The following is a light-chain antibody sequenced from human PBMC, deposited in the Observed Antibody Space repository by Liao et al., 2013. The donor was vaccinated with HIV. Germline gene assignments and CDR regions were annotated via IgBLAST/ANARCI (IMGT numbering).Light chain of an antibody. CDR3: QVWGTTIDHWV. V-gene: IGLV3-25*02. CDR2: KDS. Sequence: SYELTQPPSVSVSPGQTARITCSGDALPKQYAYWYQQKAGQAPVQVIYKDSERPSGIPERFSGSNSANTATLTISRVEAGDEADYYCQVWGTTIDHWVFGGGTKLTVL. J-gene: IGLJ3*02. CDR1: ALPKQY.